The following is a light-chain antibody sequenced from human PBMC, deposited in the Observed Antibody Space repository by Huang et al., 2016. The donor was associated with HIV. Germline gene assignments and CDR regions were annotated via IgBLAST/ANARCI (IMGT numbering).Light chain of an antibody. V-gene: IGKV1-5*01. J-gene: IGKJ2*01. CDR2: DAS. CDR1: QRISNW. Sequence: DIQMTQSPSTLSGSVGDRVTITCRASQRISNWLAWYQQKPGKAPKLLIYDASRLESGVPSTFSGSGSGTEFTLTISSLQPDDIATYYCQQYNSYPYTFGQGTKLEIK. CDR3: QQYNSYPYT.